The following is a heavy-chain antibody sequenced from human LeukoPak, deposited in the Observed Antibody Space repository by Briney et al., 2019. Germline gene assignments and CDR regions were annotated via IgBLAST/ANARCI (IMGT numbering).Heavy chain of an antibody. CDR2: INPHSGGT. J-gene: IGHJ4*02. CDR3: VREGNELLSKNFDY. V-gene: IGHV1-2*02. CDR1: GFTFTGYY. Sequence: GASVTVSCKASGFTFTGYYIHWVRQAPGQGREWMGYINPHSGGTNSPQKFQGRVTMTTDTSIRAAYMELSSLISDDTAMYYCVREGNELLSKNFDYWGQGTLVTVSS. D-gene: IGHD2-21*02.